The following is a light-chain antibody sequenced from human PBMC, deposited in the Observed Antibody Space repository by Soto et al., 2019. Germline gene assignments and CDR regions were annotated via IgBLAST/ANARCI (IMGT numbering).Light chain of an antibody. CDR1: QYINTR. Sequence: EIVLTQSPATLSSLPGYRFTLSCRASQYINTRLAWYQHRPGQAPRLLIYQTSIRAAGIPARFSASGSGTDFTLTISDVQPEDFALYYCHQRQSWPRTFGQGTKV. V-gene: IGKV3-11*01. J-gene: IGKJ1*01. CDR3: HQRQSWPRT. CDR2: QTS.